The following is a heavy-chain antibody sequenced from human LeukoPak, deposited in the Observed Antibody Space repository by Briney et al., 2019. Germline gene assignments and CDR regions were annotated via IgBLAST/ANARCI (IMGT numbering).Heavy chain of an antibody. Sequence: GGSLRLSCAASGFTFSSYGMHWVRQAPGKWLEWVAFIQYDGGSKYYADSVKGRFTISRDNAKNTLYLQMNSLRAEDTAVYYCAKGLYCSGGSCYSSSVWTLDYWGQGTLVTVSS. J-gene: IGHJ4*02. D-gene: IGHD2-15*01. CDR2: IQYDGGSK. CDR3: AKGLYCSGGSCYSSSVWTLDY. V-gene: IGHV3-30*02. CDR1: GFTFSSYG.